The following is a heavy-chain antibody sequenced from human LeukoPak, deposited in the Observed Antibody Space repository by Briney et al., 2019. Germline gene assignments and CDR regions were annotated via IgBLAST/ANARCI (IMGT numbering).Heavy chain of an antibody. CDR2: VDSDGTDT. D-gene: IGHD2-15*01. CDR3: ARGGVDHAYDI. Sequence: GGSLRLSCAASGFTFRAYWMHWVRQAPGKGLEWVSRVDSDGTDTIYADAVQGRFTISRDNAKNSVILQIDSLRAEDTAVYYCARGGVDHAYDIWGQGTMVTVSS. V-gene: IGHV3-74*01. CDR1: GFTFRAYW. J-gene: IGHJ3*02.